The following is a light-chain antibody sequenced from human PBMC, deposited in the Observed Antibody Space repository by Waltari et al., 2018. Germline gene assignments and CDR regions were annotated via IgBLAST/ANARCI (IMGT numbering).Light chain of an antibody. CDR3: MQALQTPT. CDR1: QSRLHSNGYNY. J-gene: IGKJ1*01. Sequence: DIVMTQSPLSLPVTPGEPASISCRSSQSRLHSNGYNYLDWYLQKPGQSPQLLIYFGSNRASGVPDRFSGSGSGTDFTLKISRVEVEDVGVYYCMQALQTPTFGQGTKVEIK. CDR2: FGS. V-gene: IGKV2-28*01.